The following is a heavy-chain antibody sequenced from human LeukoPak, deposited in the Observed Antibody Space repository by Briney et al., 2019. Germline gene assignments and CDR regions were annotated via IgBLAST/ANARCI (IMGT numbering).Heavy chain of an antibody. J-gene: IGHJ4*02. Sequence: GGSLRLSCAASGFTFSTYAMSWVRQAPGKGLEWVSAISGSAGSTYYADSVEGRFTISRDSSKNTLYLQMNSLRAEDTAVYYCATGVWSDYWYFEYWGQGTLVTVSS. CDR3: ATGVWSDYWYFEY. CDR1: GFTFSTYA. V-gene: IGHV3-23*01. D-gene: IGHD3-3*01. CDR2: ISGSAGST.